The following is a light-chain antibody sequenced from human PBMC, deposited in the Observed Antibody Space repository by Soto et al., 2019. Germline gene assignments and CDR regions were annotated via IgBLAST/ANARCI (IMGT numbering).Light chain of an antibody. V-gene: IGKV3-20*01. CDR2: GAS. Sequence: EIVLTQSPGTLSLSPGEGATLSCRASQSLSGSYLAWYQQRPGQAPRLLIYGASTRATGIPDRFRGSGSGTDFTLTISRLGPEDFPVYYCQQYGYSPTTFGPGTKVDIK. J-gene: IGKJ3*01. CDR3: QQYGYSPTT. CDR1: QSLSGSY.